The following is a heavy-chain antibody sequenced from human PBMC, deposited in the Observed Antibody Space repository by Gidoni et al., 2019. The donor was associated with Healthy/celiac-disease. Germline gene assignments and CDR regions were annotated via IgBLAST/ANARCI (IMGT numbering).Heavy chain of an antibody. Sequence: EVQLVESGGGLVQPGGSLRLSCAAPGFTFSSYSMNWVRQAPGKGLEWVSYISSSSSTIYYADSVKGRFTISRDNAKNSLYLKMNSLRAEDTAVYYCARDGVRDGYIFSAFDIWGQGTMVTVSS. CDR2: ISSSSSTI. CDR3: ARDGVRDGYIFSAFDI. D-gene: IGHD5-12*01. CDR1: GFTFSSYS. V-gene: IGHV3-48*01. J-gene: IGHJ3*02.